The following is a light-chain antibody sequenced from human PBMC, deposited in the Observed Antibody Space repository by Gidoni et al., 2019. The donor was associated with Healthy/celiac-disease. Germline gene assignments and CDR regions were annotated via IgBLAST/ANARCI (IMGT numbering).Light chain of an antibody. V-gene: IGKV3-11*01. CDR2: DAS. CDR1: QSVSSY. CDR3: QQRSNVIT. J-gene: IGKJ5*01. Sequence: EIVLPQSPATLSLSPGERATLSCRASQSVSSYLAWYQQKPGQAPRLLIYDASNRATGIPARFSGSGSGTDFTLTISSLEPEDFAVYYCQQRSNVITFGQGTRLEIK.